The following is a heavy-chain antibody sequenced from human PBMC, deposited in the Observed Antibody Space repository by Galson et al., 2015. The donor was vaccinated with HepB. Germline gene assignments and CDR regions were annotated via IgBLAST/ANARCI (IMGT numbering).Heavy chain of an antibody. J-gene: IGHJ4*02. CDR3: AKDRNAAAGSTSCYGIDY. CDR1: GFTFSTYG. Sequence: SLRLSCAASGFTFSTYGIHWVRQAPGKGLEWVAVTSHDGSNKYYADSVKGRITISRDNSKNTVYLQLNSLRAEDTAIYYCAKDRNAAAGSTSCYGIDYWGQGTLVTVFS. V-gene: IGHV3-30*18. D-gene: IGHD2-2*01. CDR2: TSHDGSNK.